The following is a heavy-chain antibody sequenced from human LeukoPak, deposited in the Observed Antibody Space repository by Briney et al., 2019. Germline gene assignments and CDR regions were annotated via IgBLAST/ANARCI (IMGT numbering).Heavy chain of an antibody. CDR1: GITLSSCV. D-gene: IGHD5-12*01. CDR3: AKGYSGYDWSLVDY. J-gene: IGHJ4*02. CDR2: ISIDGNSK. V-gene: IGHV3-30-3*02. Sequence: PGGSLRLSCAASGITLSSCVMHWVRQAPGKGLEWVSAISIDGNSKYYADSVKGRFTISRDNSKNTLYLQMNSLRAEDTAVYYCAKGYSGYDWSLVDYWGQGTLVTVSS.